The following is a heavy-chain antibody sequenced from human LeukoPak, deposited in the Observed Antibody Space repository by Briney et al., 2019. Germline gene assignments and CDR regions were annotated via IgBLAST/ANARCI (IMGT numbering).Heavy chain of an antibody. CDR3: ARGGRASRYGSGSYSPQRFDP. J-gene: IGHJ5*02. D-gene: IGHD3-10*01. CDR2: INHSGST. CDR1: GGSFSGYY. V-gene: IGHV4-34*01. Sequence: SETLSLTCAVYGGSFSGYYWSWIRQPPGKGLEWIGEINHSGSTNYNPSLKSRVTISVDTSKNQFSLKLSSVTAADTAVYYCARGGRASRYGSGSYSPQRFDPWGQGTLVTVSS.